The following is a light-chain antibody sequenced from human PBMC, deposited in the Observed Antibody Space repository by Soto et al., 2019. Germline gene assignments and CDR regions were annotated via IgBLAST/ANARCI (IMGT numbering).Light chain of an antibody. CDR1: SNDVGGYNF. CDR2: EVT. V-gene: IGLV2-14*01. Sequence: QSALTQPASVSGSPGQSITISCTGSSNDVGGYNFVSWYQHHPGQAPKLMIYEVTNRPSGVSDRFSGSKSVNTASLTISGLQAEDEADYYCSSYTSTTNLYVVFGGGTKVTVL. CDR3: SSYTSTTNLYVV. J-gene: IGLJ2*01.